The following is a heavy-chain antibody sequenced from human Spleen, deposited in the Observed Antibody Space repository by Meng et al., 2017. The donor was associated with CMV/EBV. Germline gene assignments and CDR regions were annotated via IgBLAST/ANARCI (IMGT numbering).Heavy chain of an antibody. CDR3: ARVSSWTYYSDY. CDR1: GGSFSGYY. Sequence: SCAVSGGSFSGYYWSWIRQPPGKGLEWIGEINHSGSTNYNASLKSRLTISVDTSKNQFSLKLSSVTAADTAVYYCARVSSWTYYSDYWGQGTLVTVSS. J-gene: IGHJ4*02. V-gene: IGHV4-34*01. D-gene: IGHD6-13*01. CDR2: INHSGST.